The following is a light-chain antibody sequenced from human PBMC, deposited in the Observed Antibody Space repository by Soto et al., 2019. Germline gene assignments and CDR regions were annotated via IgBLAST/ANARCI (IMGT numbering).Light chain of an antibody. J-gene: IGLJ3*02. CDR2: SNN. Sequence: QSVLTQPPSASGTPGQTVTISCSGSTSNIGSNAVDWYQQLPGTAPKVLIYSNNQRPSGVPDLIFGSRSGTSASLAISGLQSEDEADYYCATWDDSLRGWVFGGGTQLTAL. CDR1: TSNIGSNA. CDR3: ATWDDSLRGWV. V-gene: IGLV1-44*01.